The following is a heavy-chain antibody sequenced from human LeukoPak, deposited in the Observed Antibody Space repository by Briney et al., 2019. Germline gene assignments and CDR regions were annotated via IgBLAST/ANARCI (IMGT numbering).Heavy chain of an antibody. CDR3: AKGFGEFPYYYYGMGV. CDR1: GFTFSSYA. CDR2: ISGSGGST. J-gene: IGHJ6*02. D-gene: IGHD3-10*01. V-gene: IGHV3-23*01. Sequence: PGGSLRLSCAASGFTFSSYAMSWVRQAPGKGLEWVSAISGSGGSTYYADSVKGRFTISRDNSKNTLYLQMNSLRAEDTAVYYCAKGFGEFPYYYYGMGVWGQGTTVTVSS.